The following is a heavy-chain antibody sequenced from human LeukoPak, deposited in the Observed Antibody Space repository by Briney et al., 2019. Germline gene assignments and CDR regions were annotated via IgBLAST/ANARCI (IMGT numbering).Heavy chain of an antibody. CDR3: ARGVVVISSGDY. CDR1: SYSISSGYY. J-gene: IGHJ4*02. Sequence: SETLSLTCAVSSYSISSGYYWGWIRQPPGKGVEWIGSIYHSGSTYYNPSLKSRVTISVDTSKNQFSPKLSSVTAADTAVYYCARGVVVISSGDYWGQGTLVTVSS. V-gene: IGHV4-38-2*01. D-gene: IGHD3-22*01. CDR2: IYHSGST.